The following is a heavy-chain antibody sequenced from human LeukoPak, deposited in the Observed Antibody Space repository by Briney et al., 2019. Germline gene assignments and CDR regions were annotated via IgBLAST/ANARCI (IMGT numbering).Heavy chain of an antibody. J-gene: IGHJ4*02. Sequence: GGSLRLSCAASGFTFDDYTMHWVRQVPGKGLEWVSLIDWHGSTTYYADSVKGRFTISRDNSKNSLYLQMNSLRTEDTALYYCAKESEVTAAFDYWGQGTLVTVSS. CDR3: AKESEVTAAFDY. CDR2: IDWHGSTT. D-gene: IGHD6-13*01. CDR1: GFTFDDYT. V-gene: IGHV3-43*01.